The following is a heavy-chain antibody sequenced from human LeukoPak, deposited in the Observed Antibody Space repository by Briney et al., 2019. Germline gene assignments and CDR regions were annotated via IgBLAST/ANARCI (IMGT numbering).Heavy chain of an antibody. D-gene: IGHD3-22*01. V-gene: IGHV1-46*01. Sequence: ASVKVSCKAFGYTFTSNYMHWVRQAPGQGPEWMGVISPSGGSTTYAQKFQGRVTLTRDMSTSTDYLELSSLRSDDTAVYYCASGGYYYDSSGYHHYLDYWGQGTLVTVSS. J-gene: IGHJ4*02. CDR3: ASGGYYYDSSGYHHYLDY. CDR1: GYTFTSNY. CDR2: ISPSGGST.